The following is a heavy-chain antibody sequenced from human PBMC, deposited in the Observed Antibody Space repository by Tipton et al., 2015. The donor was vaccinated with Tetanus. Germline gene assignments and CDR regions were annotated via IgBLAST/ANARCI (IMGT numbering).Heavy chain of an antibody. V-gene: IGHV4-39*01. CDR3: ARLRYSYGSQADP. CDR1: GGSISSSSYY. D-gene: IGHD5-18*01. J-gene: IGHJ5*02. CDR2: IYYSGST. Sequence: LRLSCTVSGGSISSSSYYWGWIRQPPGKGLEWIGSIYYSGSTYYNPSLKSRVTISVDTSKNQFSLKLSSVTAADTAVCYCARLRYSYGSQADPWGQGTLVTVSS.